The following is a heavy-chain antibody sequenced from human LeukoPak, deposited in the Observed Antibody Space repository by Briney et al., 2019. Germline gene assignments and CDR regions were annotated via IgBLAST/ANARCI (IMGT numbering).Heavy chain of an antibody. J-gene: IGHJ3*02. D-gene: IGHD5-18*01. V-gene: IGHV7-4-1*02. CDR1: GYTFTSYA. Sequence: GVSVKVSCKASGYTFTSYAMNWVRQAPGQGLEWMGWINTNTGNPTYAQGFTGRFVFSLDTSVSTAYLQISSLKAEDTAVYYCARGGIQQDHDAFDIWGQGTMVTVSS. CDR3: ARGGIQQDHDAFDI. CDR2: INTNTGNP.